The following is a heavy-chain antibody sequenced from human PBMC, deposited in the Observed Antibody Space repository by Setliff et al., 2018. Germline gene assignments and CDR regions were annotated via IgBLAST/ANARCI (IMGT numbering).Heavy chain of an antibody. CDR1: GGTFSSYA. D-gene: IGHD7-27*01. V-gene: IGHV1-69*10. CDR2: IIPILGIA. CDR3: ARVSPRARKLTGDLDY. Sequence: SVKVSCKASGGTFSSYAISWVRQAPGQGLEWMGGIIPILGIANYAQKFQGRVTITADKSTSTAYMELSSLSSEDTAVYYCARVSPRARKLTGDLDYWGQGTLVTVSS. J-gene: IGHJ4*02.